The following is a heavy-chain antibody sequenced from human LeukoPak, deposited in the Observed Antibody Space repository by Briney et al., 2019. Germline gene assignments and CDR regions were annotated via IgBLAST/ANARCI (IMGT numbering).Heavy chain of an antibody. J-gene: IGHJ5*02. CDR3: AREEYGFDP. Sequence: ASVKVSCKACGYTFTGYYMHWVRQAPGQGLEWMGWINPKSGGTNYAQKFQGRVTITRDTSIRTAYMELSRLRSDDTAVYYCAREEYGFDPWGQGTLVTVSS. CDR2: INPKSGGT. V-gene: IGHV1-2*02. D-gene: IGHD2-2*01. CDR1: GYTFTGYY.